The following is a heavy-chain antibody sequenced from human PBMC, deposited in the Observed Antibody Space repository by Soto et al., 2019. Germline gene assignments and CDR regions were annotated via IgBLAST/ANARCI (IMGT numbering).Heavy chain of an antibody. Sequence: PSETLSLTCTVSGGSISSYYWSWTRQPPGKGLEWIGYIYYSGSTNYNPSLKSRVTISVDTSKNQFSLKLSSVTAADTAVYYCARLGSYCSGGSCYSLYYYYYMDVWGKGTTVTVSS. J-gene: IGHJ6*03. V-gene: IGHV4-59*08. CDR2: IYYSGST. D-gene: IGHD2-15*01. CDR3: ARLGSYCSGGSCYSLYYYYYMDV. CDR1: GGSISSYY.